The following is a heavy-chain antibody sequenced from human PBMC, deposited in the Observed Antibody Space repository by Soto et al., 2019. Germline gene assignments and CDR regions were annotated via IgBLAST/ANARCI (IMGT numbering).Heavy chain of an antibody. Sequence: QVQLQQSGPGLVQPSQTLSLTCTVSGGAISSDYYHWTWIRQSPGKGLEWVGYIHHHGIILYNPSLKSRVTISVDTSKQQFSLHLSSVTAADTAVYFCAREDDGGDSLDVWGQGTTVTVSS. V-gene: IGHV4-30-4*08. CDR3: AREDDGGDSLDV. CDR2: IHHHGII. J-gene: IGHJ6*02. D-gene: IGHD2-21*02. CDR1: GGAISSDYYH.